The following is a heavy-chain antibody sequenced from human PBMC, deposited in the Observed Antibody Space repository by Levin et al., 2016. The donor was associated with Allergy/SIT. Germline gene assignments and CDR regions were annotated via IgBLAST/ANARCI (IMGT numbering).Heavy chain of an antibody. J-gene: IGHJ4*02. D-gene: IGHD2-15*01. CDR2: IRYDGGSK. Sequence: GESLKISCAASGFSFSSYGMNWVRQAPGKGLEWVAFIRYDGGSKNYADSVKGRFTISRDNSKNTLYLQMNSLRADDTAVYHCAKERSDCSGGRCNAEDYYFANWGQGTLVTVSS. CDR3: AKERSDCSGGRCNAEDYYFAN. V-gene: IGHV3-30*02. CDR1: GFSFSSYG.